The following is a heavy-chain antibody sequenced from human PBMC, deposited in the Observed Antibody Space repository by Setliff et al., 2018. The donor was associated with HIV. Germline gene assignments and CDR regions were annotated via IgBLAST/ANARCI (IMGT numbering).Heavy chain of an antibody. CDR2: LFYNGNT. D-gene: IGHD6-19*01. V-gene: IGHV4-39*01. CDR1: GGSISYNSYY. CDR3: ARQFRYPNRAVAGVDY. J-gene: IGHJ4*02. Sequence: KPSETLSLTCTVSGGSISYNSYYWGWVRQPPGKGLELIGNLFYNGNTYYNPSLKSRVTISVDTSKNQFSLKLSSVTAADTAIYFCARQFRYPNRAVAGVDYWGQGTLVTVSS.